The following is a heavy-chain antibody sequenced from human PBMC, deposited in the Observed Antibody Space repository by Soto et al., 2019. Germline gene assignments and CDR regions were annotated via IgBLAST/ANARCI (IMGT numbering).Heavy chain of an antibody. CDR2: IYSGGST. J-gene: IGHJ6*02. CDR3: ARGAPVAARPGQYYYYGMDV. Sequence: EVQLVETGGGLIQPGGSLRLSCAASGFIVSSNYMSWVRQAPGKGLEWVSFIYSGGSTYYADSVKGRFTISRDNSKNTLYLQMNSLRAEDTAVYYCARGAPVAARPGQYYYYGMDVWGQGTTVTVSS. D-gene: IGHD6-6*01. CDR1: GFIVSSNY. V-gene: IGHV3-53*02.